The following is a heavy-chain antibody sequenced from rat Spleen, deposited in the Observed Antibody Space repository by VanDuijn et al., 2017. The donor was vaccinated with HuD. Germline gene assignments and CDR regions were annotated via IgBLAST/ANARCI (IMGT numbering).Heavy chain of an antibody. Sequence: EVRLVESDGGLVQPGGSLKLSCAASGFAFSDFFMAWVRQAPAKGLEWVATISSDGTTTYYRDSVKGRFTISRDNAKRTLFLQMDSLRSDDTATYYCAGAGYYFDHWGQGVTVTVSS. D-gene: IGHD1-6*01. J-gene: IGHJ2*01. CDR1: GFAFSDFF. CDR3: AGAGYYFDH. CDR2: ISSDGTTT. V-gene: IGHV5-29*01.